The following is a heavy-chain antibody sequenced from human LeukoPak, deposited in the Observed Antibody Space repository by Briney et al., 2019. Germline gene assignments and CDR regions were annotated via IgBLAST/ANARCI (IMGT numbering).Heavy chain of an antibody. CDR3: ATIPLLTMVRGVILDI. D-gene: IGHD3-10*01. Sequence: GGSLRLSCAASGFTFRSYAMSWVRQAPGKGLEWVSAISGSGGSTYYADSVKGRFTISRNNSKNTLYLQMNSLRAEDTAVYYCATIPLLTMVRGVILDIWGQGTMVTVSS. CDR2: ISGSGGST. J-gene: IGHJ3*02. CDR1: GFTFRSYA. V-gene: IGHV3-23*01.